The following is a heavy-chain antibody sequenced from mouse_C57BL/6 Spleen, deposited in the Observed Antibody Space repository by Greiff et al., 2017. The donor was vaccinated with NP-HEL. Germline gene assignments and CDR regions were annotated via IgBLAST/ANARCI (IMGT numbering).Heavy chain of an antibody. V-gene: IGHV1-80*01. Sequence: QVQLQQSGAELVKPGASVKISCKASGYAFSSYWMNWVKQRPGKGLEWIGQIYPGDGDTNYNGKFKGKATLTADKSSSTAYMQLSSLTSEDSAVYFCARSGMVTTGGYFDVWGTGTTVTVSS. J-gene: IGHJ1*03. CDR2: IYPGDGDT. CDR3: ARSGMVTTGGYFDV. D-gene: IGHD2-2*01. CDR1: GYAFSSYW.